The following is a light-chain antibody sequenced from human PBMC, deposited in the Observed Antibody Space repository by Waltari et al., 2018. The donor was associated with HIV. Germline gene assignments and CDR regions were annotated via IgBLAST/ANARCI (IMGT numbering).Light chain of an antibody. J-gene: IGLJ2*01. CDR2: ADA. CDR1: TTNIGSSN. CDR3: STWDDRLNGVV. Sequence: QSVLTQPPSASGTPGQRVTISCSGSTTNIGSSNVTWYQQFSRAAPKLLIYADAQRPSGVPDRFSGSKSGTSASLVISGLQSEDEADYYCSTWDDRLNGVVFGGGTRLTVV. V-gene: IGLV1-44*01.